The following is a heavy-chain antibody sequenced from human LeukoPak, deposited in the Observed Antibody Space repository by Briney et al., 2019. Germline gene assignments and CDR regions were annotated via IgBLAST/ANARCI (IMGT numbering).Heavy chain of an antibody. CDR3: ARSHWYYFDY. CDR2: IYYSGST. Sequence: SETLSLTCTVSGGSISSYYWSWIRQPPGEGLEWIGYIYYSGSTNYNPSLKSRVTISVDTSKNQFSLKLSSVTAADTAVYYCARSHWYYFDYWGQGTLVTVSS. V-gene: IGHV4-59*01. J-gene: IGHJ4*02. CDR1: GGSISSYY.